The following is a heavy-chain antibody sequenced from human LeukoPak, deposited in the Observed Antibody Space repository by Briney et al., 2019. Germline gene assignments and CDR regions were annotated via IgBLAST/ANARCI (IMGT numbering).Heavy chain of an antibody. D-gene: IGHD3-9*01. CDR1: GFTFSDYY. Sequence: GGSLRLSSAASGFTFSDYYMSWIRQAPGKGLEWVSYISSSSSYTNYADSVKGRFTISRDNAKNSLYLQMNSLRAEDTAVYYCARSGSLTGYYLWFDPWGQGTLVTVSS. CDR3: ARSGSLTGYYLWFDP. CDR2: ISSSSSYT. J-gene: IGHJ5*02. V-gene: IGHV3-11*06.